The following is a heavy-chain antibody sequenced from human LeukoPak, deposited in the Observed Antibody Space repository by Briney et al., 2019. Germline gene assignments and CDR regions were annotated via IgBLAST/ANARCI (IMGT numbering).Heavy chain of an antibody. CDR3: ARTYDHTGSHYYYYMDV. Sequence: PGGSLRLSCAASGFSFNSYTMDWVRQAPGQGLEWVSFINSGSDTIYYADSVKGRFTISRDNAKNSLSLQMNSLSVEDTAVYFCARTYDHTGSHYYYYMDVWGKGTTVTVSS. CDR1: GFSFNSYT. J-gene: IGHJ6*03. V-gene: IGHV3-48*01. D-gene: IGHD3-22*01. CDR2: INSGSDTI.